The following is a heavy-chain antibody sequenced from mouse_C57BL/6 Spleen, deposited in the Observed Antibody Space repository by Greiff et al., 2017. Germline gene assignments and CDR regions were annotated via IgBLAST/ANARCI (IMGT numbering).Heavy chain of an antibody. J-gene: IGHJ1*03. CDR3: ARKPSANWDWYFDV. V-gene: IGHV2-2*01. Sequence: VQLQQSGPGLVQPSQSLSITCTVSGFSLTSYGVHWVRQSPGKGLEWLGVIWSGGSTDYNAAFISRLSISKDNSKSQVFFKMNSLQADDTAIDYCARKPSANWDWYFDVWGTGTTVTVAS. D-gene: IGHD4-1*01. CDR1: GFSLTSYG. CDR2: IWSGGST.